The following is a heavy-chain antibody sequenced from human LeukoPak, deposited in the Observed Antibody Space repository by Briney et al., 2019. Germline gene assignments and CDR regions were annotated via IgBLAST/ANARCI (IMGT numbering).Heavy chain of an antibody. D-gene: IGHD1-1*01. CDR2: INPNSGGT. J-gene: IGHJ3*02. Sequence: ASVKLSCKASGYTFTGYYMHWVRQAPGQGLEWMGWINPNSGGTNYAQKFQGRVTMTRDTSISTAYMELSRLRSDDTAVYYCARLNWNDALHAFDIWGQGTMVTVSS. CDR3: ARLNWNDALHAFDI. CDR1: GYTFTGYY. V-gene: IGHV1-2*02.